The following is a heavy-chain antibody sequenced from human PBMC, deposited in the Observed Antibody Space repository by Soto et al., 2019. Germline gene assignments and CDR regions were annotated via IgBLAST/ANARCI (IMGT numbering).Heavy chain of an antibody. CDR1: GYTFTGYY. J-gene: IGHJ4*02. D-gene: IGHD2-8*01. V-gene: IGHV1-2*04. Sequence: QVQLVQSGAEVKKPGASMKVSCKASGYTFTGYYMHWVRQAPGQGLEWMGWINPNSGGTNYAQKCQSWVTMTRETSISTAYMELSRLRSDDTAVYYCARDVADNGELLHLDYWGQGTLVTVSS. CDR3: ARDVADNGELLHLDY. CDR2: INPNSGGT.